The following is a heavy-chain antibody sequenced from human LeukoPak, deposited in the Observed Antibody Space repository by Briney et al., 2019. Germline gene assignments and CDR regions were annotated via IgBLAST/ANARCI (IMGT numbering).Heavy chain of an antibody. CDR1: DGSFSGYY. J-gene: IGHJ4*02. CDR2: INHSGST. D-gene: IGHD5-18*01. V-gene: IGHV4-34*01. CDR3: ASRDTATGLD. Sequence: SETLSLTCAVKDGSFSGYYWSWIRQPPGKGLEWIGEINHSGSTNYNLSLKSRVTISVDTSKNQFSLKLSSVIAADTAVYYCASRDTATGLDWGQGTLVTVSS.